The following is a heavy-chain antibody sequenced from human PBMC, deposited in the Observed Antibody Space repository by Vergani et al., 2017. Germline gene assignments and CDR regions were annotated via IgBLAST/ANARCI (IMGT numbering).Heavy chain of an antibody. J-gene: IGHJ6*02. Sequence: QAQLQESGPGLVKPSETLSLTCSVSGGSMSGYYWSWIRQPPGKGLEWIGYIYYSGSTYYNPSLKSRVTISVDTSKNQFSLKLSSVTAADTAVYYCARVRIAAAGTQYYYYGMDVWGQGTTVTVSS. CDR1: GGSMSGYY. V-gene: IGHV4-30-4*08. CDR2: IYYSGST. D-gene: IGHD6-13*01. CDR3: ARVRIAAAGTQYYYYGMDV.